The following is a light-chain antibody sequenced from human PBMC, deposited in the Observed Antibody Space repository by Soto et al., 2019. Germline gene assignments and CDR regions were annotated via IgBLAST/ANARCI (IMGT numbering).Light chain of an antibody. CDR3: QVWDSSSHHYV. CDR1: NIETKS. CDR2: DDS. J-gene: IGLJ1*01. V-gene: IGLV3-21*02. Sequence: SYELTQPPSVSLAPGQTARISCGGNNIETKSVHWYQQRPGQAPVLVVYDDSDRPSGIPERFSGSNSGNTATLTISGVEVGDEADYYCQVWDSSSHHYVFGTGTQLTVL.